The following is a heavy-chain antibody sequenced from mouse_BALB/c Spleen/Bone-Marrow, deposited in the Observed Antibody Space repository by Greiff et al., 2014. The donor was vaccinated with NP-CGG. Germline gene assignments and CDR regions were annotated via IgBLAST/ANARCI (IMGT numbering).Heavy chain of an antibody. CDR2: ISNLAYSI. CDR1: GFTFSDYG. V-gene: IGHV5-15*02. Sequence: EVMLVESGGGLVQPGGSRKLSCAASGFTFSDYGMAWVRQAPGKGPEWVAFISNLAYSIYYADTVTGRFIISRENAKNTLYLEMSSLRSEDTAMYYCARDQVYYYGSSYGYFDVWGAGTTVTVSS. J-gene: IGHJ1*01. CDR3: ARDQVYYYGSSYGYFDV. D-gene: IGHD1-1*01.